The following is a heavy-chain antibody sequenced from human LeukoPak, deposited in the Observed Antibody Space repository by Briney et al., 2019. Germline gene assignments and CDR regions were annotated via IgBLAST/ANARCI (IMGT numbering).Heavy chain of an antibody. D-gene: IGHD3-3*01. CDR3: ARGGRLDFWGGYYETFDY. J-gene: IGHJ4*02. Sequence: GGSLRLSCAASGFTFSSYSMNWVRQAPGKGLEWVSYISSSSSTIYYADSVKGRFTISRDNAKNSLYLQMNSLRDEDTAVYYCARGGRLDFWGGYYETFDYWGQGTLVTVSS. V-gene: IGHV3-48*02. CDR1: GFTFSSYS. CDR2: ISSSSSTI.